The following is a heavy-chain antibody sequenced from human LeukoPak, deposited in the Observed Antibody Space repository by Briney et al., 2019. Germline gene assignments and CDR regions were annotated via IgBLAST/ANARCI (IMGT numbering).Heavy chain of an antibody. CDR2: INPKSGGT. J-gene: IGHJ4*02. CDR1: GYTLTGYY. CDR3: ARASADYYYDSSGYYSYKPHFDY. V-gene: IGHV1-2*02. D-gene: IGHD3-22*01. Sequence: ASVKVSCKASGYTLTGYYMNWVRQAPGQGLEWMGWINPKSGGTNYAQKFQGRVTKTRDMSTSTVYMELSSLRSEDTAVYYCARASADYYYDSSGYYSYKPHFDYWGQGTLVTVSS.